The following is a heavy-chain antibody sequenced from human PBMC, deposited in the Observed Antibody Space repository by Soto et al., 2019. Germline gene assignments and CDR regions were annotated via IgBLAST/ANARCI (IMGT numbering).Heavy chain of an antibody. CDR3: ASFSGGYDSFDF. J-gene: IGHJ4*02. D-gene: IGHD2-15*01. V-gene: IGHV4-30-2*01. Sequence: PSETLSLTCAVSGGSISSGGYSWSWIRQPPGKGLEWIGYIYHSGSTYYNPSLKSRVTISVDRSKNQFSLKLSSVTAADTAVYYCASFSGGYDSFDFWGQGIQVTVSS. CDR2: IYHSGST. CDR1: GGSISSGGYS.